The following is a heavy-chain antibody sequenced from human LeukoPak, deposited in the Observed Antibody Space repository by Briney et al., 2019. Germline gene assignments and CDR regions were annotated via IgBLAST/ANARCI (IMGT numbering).Heavy chain of an antibody. J-gene: IGHJ4*02. Sequence: SETLSLTCAVYGGSFSGYYWSWIRQPPRKGREWIGEINHSGSTNYNPSLKSRVTISVDTSKNQFSLKLRSVTAADTAVYYCAKLRSRATTRRFSLDYWGPGTLVTVSS. V-gene: IGHV4-34*01. CDR2: INHSGST. D-gene: IGHD3-3*01. CDR3: AKLRSRATTRRFSLDY. CDR1: GGSFSGYY.